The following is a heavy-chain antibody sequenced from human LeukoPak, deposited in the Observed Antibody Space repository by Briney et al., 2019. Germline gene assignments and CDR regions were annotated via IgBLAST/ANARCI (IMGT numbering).Heavy chain of an antibody. CDR2: IIPIFGTA. CDR3: ARDRPDIVGVSRGFDY. CDR1: GGTFSSYA. Sequence: SVKVSCKASGGTFSSYAISWVRQAPGQGLEWMGGIIPIFGTANYAQKFQGRVTITTDEFTSTAYMELSSLRSEDTAVYYCARDRPDIVGVSRGFDYWGQGTPVTVSS. V-gene: IGHV1-69*05. J-gene: IGHJ4*02. D-gene: IGHD1-26*01.